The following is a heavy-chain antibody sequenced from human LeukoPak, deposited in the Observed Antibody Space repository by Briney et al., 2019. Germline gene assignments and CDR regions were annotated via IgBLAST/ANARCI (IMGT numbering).Heavy chain of an antibody. V-gene: IGHV3-21*01. Sequence: GGSLRLSCAASGFTFSSYSMNWVRQAPGKGLEWVSSISSSSSYIYYADSVKGRFTISRDNAKNSLYLQMNSLRAEDTAVYYCARVGQAAAGVYNYYYMDVWGKGTTVTVSS. D-gene: IGHD6-13*01. CDR3: ARVGQAAAGVYNYYYMDV. CDR1: GFTFSSYS. CDR2: ISSSSSYI. J-gene: IGHJ6*03.